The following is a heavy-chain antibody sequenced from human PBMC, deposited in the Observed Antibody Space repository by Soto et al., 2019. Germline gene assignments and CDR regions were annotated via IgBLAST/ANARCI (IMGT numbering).Heavy chain of an antibody. CDR3: ARLNPPEYYDSSGSFDY. J-gene: IGHJ4*02. Sequence: WXRXMXGKGLEWMGRIDPSDSYTNYSPSFQGHVTISADKSISTAYLQWSSLKASDTAMYYCARLNPPEYYDSSGSFDYWGQGTLVTVSS. V-gene: IGHV5-10-1*01. CDR2: IDPSDSYT. D-gene: IGHD3-22*01.